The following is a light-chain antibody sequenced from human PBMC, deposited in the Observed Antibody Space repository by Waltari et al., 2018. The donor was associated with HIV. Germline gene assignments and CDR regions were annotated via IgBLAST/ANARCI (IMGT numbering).Light chain of an antibody. V-gene: IGLV3-19*01. J-gene: IGLJ1*01. CDR2: SGN. Sequence: SSELTQDPAVSVALGQTVTVTCQGDSLRRYHASWYQQKPGQAPNLVISSGNRRPSGIPERLSGSTSGDTASLTISGAQAEDEADYYCSSRDISGAHHFVFGPGTKVTVL. CDR1: SLRRYH. CDR3: SSRDISGAHHFV.